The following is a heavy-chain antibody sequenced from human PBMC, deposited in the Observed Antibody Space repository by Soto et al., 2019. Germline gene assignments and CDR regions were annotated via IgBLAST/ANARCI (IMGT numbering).Heavy chain of an antibody. V-gene: IGHV4-30-4*01. Sequence: PSETLSLTCTVSGGSISSGDYYWSWIRQPPGKGLEWIGYIYYSGSTYYNPSLKSRVTISVDTSKIQFSLKLSSVTAADTAVYYGAGARGTIYYGMDVWGQGTTVTVSS. CDR3: AGARGTIYYGMDV. CDR2: IYYSGST. J-gene: IGHJ6*02. D-gene: IGHD1-26*01. CDR1: GGSISSGDYY.